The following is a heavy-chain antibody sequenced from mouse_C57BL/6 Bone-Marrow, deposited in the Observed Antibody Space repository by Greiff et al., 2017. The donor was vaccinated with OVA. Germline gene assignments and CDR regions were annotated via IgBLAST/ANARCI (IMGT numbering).Heavy chain of an antibody. Sequence: EVKLVESEGGLVQPGSSMKLSCTASGFTFSDYYMAWVRQVPEKGLEWVANINYDGSSTYYLDSLKSRFIISRDNAKNILYLQMSSLKSEDTATYYCARADNYGSSFAMDYWGQGTSVTVSS. J-gene: IGHJ4*01. D-gene: IGHD1-1*01. CDR1: GFTFSDYY. CDR3: ARADNYGSSFAMDY. V-gene: IGHV5-16*01. CDR2: INYDGSST.